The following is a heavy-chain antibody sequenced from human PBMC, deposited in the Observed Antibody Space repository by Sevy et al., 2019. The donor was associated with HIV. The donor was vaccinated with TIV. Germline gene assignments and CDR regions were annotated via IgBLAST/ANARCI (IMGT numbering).Heavy chain of an antibody. V-gene: IGHV4-61*02. CDR1: GGSISSGNYY. J-gene: IGHJ5*02. CDR3: ARGLAAEWSRGWLDP. CDR2: IYTSGSI. Sequence: SETLSLTCTVSGGSISSGNYYWSWIRQPAGKGLEWIGRIYTSGSINYNPSLKSRVTLSVDTSNNQFSLKLSSVTTADTSVYYCARGLAAEWSRGWLDPWGQGTLVTVSS. D-gene: IGHD6-13*01.